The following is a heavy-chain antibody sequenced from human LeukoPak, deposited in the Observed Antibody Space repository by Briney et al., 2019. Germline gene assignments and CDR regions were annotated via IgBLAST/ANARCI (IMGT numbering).Heavy chain of an antibody. Sequence: GGSLRLSCAASGFTFSSYGMNWVRQAPGKGLEWVSYISSSSSTIYYTDSVKGRFTISRDNAKNSLYLQMNSLRAEDTAVYYCARGAAAGDYWGQGTLVTVSS. D-gene: IGHD6-13*01. J-gene: IGHJ4*02. CDR2: ISSSSSTI. CDR3: ARGAAAGDY. V-gene: IGHV3-48*01. CDR1: GFTFSSYG.